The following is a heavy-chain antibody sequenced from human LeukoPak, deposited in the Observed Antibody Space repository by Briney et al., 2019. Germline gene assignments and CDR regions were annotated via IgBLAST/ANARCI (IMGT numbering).Heavy chain of an antibody. CDR2: MNPNSGNT. V-gene: IGHV1-8*01. CDR1: GYTFTSYD. Sequence: GASVKVSCKASGYTFTSYDINWVRQATGQGLEWMGWMNPNSGNTGYAQKFQGRVTMTRNTSISTAYMELSSLRSEDTAVYYCASSRGQWLVQGNWFDPWGQGTLVTVSS. CDR3: ASSRGQWLVQGNWFDP. D-gene: IGHD6-19*01. J-gene: IGHJ5*02.